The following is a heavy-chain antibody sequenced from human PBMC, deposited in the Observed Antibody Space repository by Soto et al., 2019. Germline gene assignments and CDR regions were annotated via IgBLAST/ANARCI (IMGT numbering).Heavy chain of an antibody. V-gene: IGHV3-7*03. CDR2: INPDGNVG. J-gene: IGHJ4*02. CDR3: AGGGGHDYNY. Sequence: GGSLRLSCVGSGFTFSTYWMNWVRQAPGKGLEWVAKINPDGNVGTYVDSVRGRFTTSRDNAKNSLYLQMNSLRAVDTAVDFWAGGGGHDYNYWGQGIMVTVSS. D-gene: IGHD4-4*01. CDR1: GFTFSTYW.